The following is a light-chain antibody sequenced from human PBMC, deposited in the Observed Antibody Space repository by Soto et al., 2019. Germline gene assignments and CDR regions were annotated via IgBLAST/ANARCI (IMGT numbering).Light chain of an antibody. CDR1: QSVSSSY. J-gene: IGKJ1*01. Sequence: ESGWTMTTRTLSLSPGERATLSCRASQSVSSSYLAWYQQKPGQAPRLLIYGASNRATGIPDRFSGSGSGTDFTLTISSLQPEDFALYYCQQYGSSQSTFGQGTNVDVK. CDR2: GAS. CDR3: QQYGSSQST. V-gene: IGKV3-20*01.